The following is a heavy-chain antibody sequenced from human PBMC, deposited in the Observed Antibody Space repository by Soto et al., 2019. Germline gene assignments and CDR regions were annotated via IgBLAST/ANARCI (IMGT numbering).Heavy chain of an antibody. V-gene: IGHV3-33*01. CDR1: GFTFSSYG. D-gene: IGHD6-13*01. CDR2: IWYDGSNK. J-gene: IGHJ6*02. Sequence: SLRLSCAASGFTFSSYGMHWVRQAPGQGLGWVAVIWYDGSNKYYADSVKGRFTISRDNSKNTLYLQMNSLRAEDTAVYYCARDIGAAAGTWYGMDVWGQGTTVTVSS. CDR3: ARDIGAAAGTWYGMDV.